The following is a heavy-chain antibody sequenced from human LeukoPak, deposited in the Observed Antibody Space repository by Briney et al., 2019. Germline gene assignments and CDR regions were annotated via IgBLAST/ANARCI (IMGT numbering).Heavy chain of an antibody. J-gene: IGHJ4*02. CDR1: GGSISAYY. Sequence: PSETLSLTCNVSGGSISAYYWGWIRQPPGKGLEWIGEINHSGSTNYNPSLKSRVTISVDTSKNQFSLKLSSVTAADTAVYYCARGLRVDYWGQGTLVTVSS. V-gene: IGHV4-34*01. CDR2: INHSGST. CDR3: ARGLRVDY.